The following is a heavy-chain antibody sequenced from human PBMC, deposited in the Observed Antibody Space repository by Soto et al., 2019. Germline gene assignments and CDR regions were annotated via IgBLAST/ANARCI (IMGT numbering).Heavy chain of an antibody. CDR2: IYYSGST. D-gene: IGHD7-27*01. Sequence: SETLSLTCTVSGGSISSGGYYWSWIRQHPGKGLEWIGYIYYSGSTYYNPSLKSRVTMTTDTSTSTAYMELRSLRSDDTAVYYCARAGWSRTGDREYFDYWGQGTLVTVSS. V-gene: IGHV4-31*03. J-gene: IGHJ4*02. CDR3: ARAGWSRTGDREYFDY. CDR1: GGSISSGGYY.